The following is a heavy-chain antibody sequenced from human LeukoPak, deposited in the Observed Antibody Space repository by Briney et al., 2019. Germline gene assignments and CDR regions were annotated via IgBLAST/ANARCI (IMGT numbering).Heavy chain of an antibody. Sequence: GESLKISCKGSGYSFTSYWIGWVRQMPGKGLEWMGIIYPGDSDTRYSPSFQGQVTISADKSISTAYLQWSSLKASDTAMYYCARISRPYYDFWSGYYTGGYYYYGMDVWGQGTTVTVSS. CDR3: ARISRPYYDFWSGYYTGGYYYYGMDV. CDR1: GYSFTSYW. D-gene: IGHD3-3*01. V-gene: IGHV5-51*01. J-gene: IGHJ6*02. CDR2: IYPGDSDT.